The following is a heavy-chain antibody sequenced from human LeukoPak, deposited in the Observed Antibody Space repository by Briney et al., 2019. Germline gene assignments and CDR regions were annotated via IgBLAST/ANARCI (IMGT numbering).Heavy chain of an antibody. CDR3: ARGDSSSWSEFDY. Sequence: PSETLSPTCTVSGGSISSYYWSWIRQPPGKGLEWIGYIYYSGSTNYNPSLKSRVTISVDTSKNQFSLNLSSVTAADTAVYYCARGDSSSWSEFDYWGQGTLVTVSS. CDR2: IYYSGST. D-gene: IGHD6-13*01. CDR1: GGSISSYY. J-gene: IGHJ4*02. V-gene: IGHV4-59*01.